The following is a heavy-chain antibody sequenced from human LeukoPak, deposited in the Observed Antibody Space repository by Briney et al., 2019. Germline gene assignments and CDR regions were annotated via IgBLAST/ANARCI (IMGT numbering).Heavy chain of an antibody. CDR1: GFTFSNSW. CDR3: NTEPTYYYDSSGYSEFDC. J-gene: IGHJ4*02. CDR2: IKSKTDGGTT. V-gene: IGHV3-15*01. D-gene: IGHD3-22*01. Sequence: GGSLRLSCAASGFTFSNSWMSWVRQAPGKGLEWVGRIKSKTDGGTTDYAAPVKGRFTISRDDSKNTLYLQMNSLKTEDTAVYYCNTEPTYYYDSSGYSEFDCWGQGTLVTVSS.